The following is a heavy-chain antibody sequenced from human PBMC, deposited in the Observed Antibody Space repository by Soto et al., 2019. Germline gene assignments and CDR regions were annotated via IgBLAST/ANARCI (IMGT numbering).Heavy chain of an antibody. CDR2: ISSSSSYI. J-gene: IGHJ6*03. Sequence: EVQLVESGGGLVKPGGSLRLSCAASGFTFSSYSMNWVRQAPGKGLEWVSSISSSSSYIYYADSVKGRFTISRDNAKNSLYLQMNSLRAEDTAVYYCAIDEMKESSTSCYYCYYYYMDVWGKGTTVTVSS. D-gene: IGHD2-2*01. CDR3: AIDEMKESSTSCYYCYYYYMDV. CDR1: GFTFSSYS. V-gene: IGHV3-21*01.